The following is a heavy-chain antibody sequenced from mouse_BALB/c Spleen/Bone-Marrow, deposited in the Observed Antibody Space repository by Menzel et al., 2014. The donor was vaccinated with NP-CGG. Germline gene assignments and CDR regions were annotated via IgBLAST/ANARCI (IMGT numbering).Heavy chain of an antibody. J-gene: IGHJ3*01. CDR3: ARSGTPAWFAY. CDR2: INPASELS. D-gene: IGHD3-3*01. Sequence: VQLQQSAAELARPGASVKMSCKASGYTFSRYTIHWIKQRPGQGLEWIGFINPASELSEYNQKFKDKTTLTADKSSTTAYMQLNSLTSEDSAVYYCARSGTPAWFAYWGQGTLVTVSA. CDR1: GYTFSRYT. V-gene: IGHV1-4*02.